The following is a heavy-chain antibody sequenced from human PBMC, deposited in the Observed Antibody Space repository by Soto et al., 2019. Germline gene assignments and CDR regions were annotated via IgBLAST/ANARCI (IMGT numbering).Heavy chain of an antibody. CDR1: DDSVSSPYY. Sequence: QVQLQESGPGLVKPSGILSLTCAVSDDSVSSPYYWCWVRQPPGKGLEWIGEVFHTGTTSYNPSLRSRVTISMHKSINQFSLDLNSVTAADTAVYYCARSAGWYAVHSWGPGILVIVSS. V-gene: IGHV4-4*02. CDR2: VFHTGTT. CDR3: ARSAGWYAVHS. D-gene: IGHD6-19*01. J-gene: IGHJ4*02.